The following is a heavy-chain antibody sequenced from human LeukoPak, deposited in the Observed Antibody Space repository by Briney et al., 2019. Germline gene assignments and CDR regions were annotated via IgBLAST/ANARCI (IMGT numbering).Heavy chain of an antibody. Sequence: SETLSLTCAVYGGSFSGYYWSWICQPPGKGLEWIGEINHSGSTNYNPSLKSRVTISVDTSKNQFSLKLSSVTAADTAVYYCARRGGMIVVTTNFDYWGQGTLVTVSS. CDR2: INHSGST. V-gene: IGHV4-34*01. J-gene: IGHJ4*02. CDR1: GGSFSGYY. D-gene: IGHD3-22*01. CDR3: ARRGGMIVVTTNFDY.